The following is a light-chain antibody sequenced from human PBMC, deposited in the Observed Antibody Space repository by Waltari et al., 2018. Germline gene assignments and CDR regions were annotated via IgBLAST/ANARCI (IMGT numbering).Light chain of an antibody. CDR2: DND. J-gene: IGLJ3*02. V-gene: IGLV1-51*01. CDR1: NPNLAKHF. CDR3: AAWDSSLTDVE. Sequence: QSVLTQPPSVSAAPGQKLTISSSGSNPNLAKHFVPWYQQLPGTAPKLLIYDNDKRPSGIPDRVSGSKSGSSATLGITGLQTGDEADYYCAAWDSSLTDVEFGGGTKLTVL.